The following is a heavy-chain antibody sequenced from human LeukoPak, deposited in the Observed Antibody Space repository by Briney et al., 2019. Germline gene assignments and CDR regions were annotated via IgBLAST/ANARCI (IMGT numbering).Heavy chain of an antibody. V-gene: IGHV4-38-2*02. J-gene: IGHJ4*02. D-gene: IGHD4-23*01. CDR2: IYHSGNT. Sequence: SETLSLTRTVSGYSLSGGLYRGWIRQPPGNGLECIGIIYHSGNTYYHPSLKSRVTISVDTSKNQFSLNLSSVTAADPAMYYGARAVGTSRNFFDYWGQGTLVTVSS. CDR3: ARAVGTSRNFFDY. CDR1: GYSLSGGLY.